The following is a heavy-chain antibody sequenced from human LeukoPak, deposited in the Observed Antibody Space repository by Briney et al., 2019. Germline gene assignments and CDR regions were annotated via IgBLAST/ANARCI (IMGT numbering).Heavy chain of an antibody. J-gene: IGHJ4*02. CDR3: AKVQEPGYSPVKYYFDY. V-gene: IGHV3-30*04. Sequence: GRSLRLSCAASGFTFSSYAMHWVRQAPGKGLEWVALISYDGSNKYYADSVKARFIISRDNSKNTVYLQMNSLRAEDTAVYYCAKVQEPGYSPVKYYFDYWGQGTLVTVSS. CDR1: GFTFSSYA. CDR2: ISYDGSNK. D-gene: IGHD3-22*01.